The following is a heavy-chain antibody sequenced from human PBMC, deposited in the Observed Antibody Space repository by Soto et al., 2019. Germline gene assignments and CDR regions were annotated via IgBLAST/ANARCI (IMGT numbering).Heavy chain of an antibody. J-gene: IGHJ6*02. D-gene: IGHD3-10*01. CDR1: GFTFSSYA. CDR3: AKDQEGSVSDYNPSYYYGIDV. Sequence: EVQLLESGGGLVQPGGSLRLSCAASGFTFSSYAMSWVRQAPGKGLEWVSAISGSGGSTYYADSVKGRFTISRDKSKNTLYLQINRLTAEDTAVYYCAKDQEGSVSDYNPSYYYGIDVWGQGTTVNVSS. V-gene: IGHV3-23*01. CDR2: ISGSGGST.